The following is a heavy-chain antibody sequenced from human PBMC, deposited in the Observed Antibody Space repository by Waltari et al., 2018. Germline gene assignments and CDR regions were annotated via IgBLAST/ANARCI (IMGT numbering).Heavy chain of an antibody. J-gene: IGHJ4*02. CDR3: TRDLYGSGGDYFDP. Sequence: DAQLVEFGGGQGKPGGALRLSCAASGLPSRSDRLYWVRQAPGRGLEWVASISGSGRSYIFYTDAVKVRFTISRDNAKNSLFLQMNSLRAEDTAVYYCTRDLYGSGGDYFDPWGQGTLVTVSS. V-gene: IGHV3-21*01. CDR2: ISGSGRSYI. CDR1: GLPSRSDR. D-gene: IGHD6-19*01.